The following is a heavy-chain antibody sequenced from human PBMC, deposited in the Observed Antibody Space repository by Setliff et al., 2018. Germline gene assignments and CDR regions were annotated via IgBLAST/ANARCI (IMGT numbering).Heavy chain of an antibody. D-gene: IGHD3-16*01. Sequence: GGSLRLSCAASGFDFSDAWMSWVRQAPGKGPEWVGRIKSKTDGGTTDYAAPVKGRFTISRDDSKNTLYLQMNSLKTEDTAVYYCTTDPSPTFGGVIGAAFDIWGQGTMVTVSS. CDR3: TTDPSPTFGGVIGAAFDI. CDR2: IKSKTDGGTT. J-gene: IGHJ3*02. V-gene: IGHV3-15*01. CDR1: GFDFSDAW.